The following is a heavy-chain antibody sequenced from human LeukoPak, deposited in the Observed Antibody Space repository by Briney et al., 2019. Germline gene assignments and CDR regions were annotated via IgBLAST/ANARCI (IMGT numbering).Heavy chain of an antibody. D-gene: IGHD1-14*01. CDR2: IRSKAYGGTT. Sequence: GGSLRLSCAASGFTFGSYGMHWVRQAPGKGLEWVGFIRSKAYGGTTEYAASVKGRFTISRDDSKSIAYLQMNSLKTEDTAVYYCTRGRYKFDPWGQGTLVTVSS. V-gene: IGHV3-49*04. CDR3: TRGRYKFDP. CDR1: GFTFGSYG. J-gene: IGHJ5*02.